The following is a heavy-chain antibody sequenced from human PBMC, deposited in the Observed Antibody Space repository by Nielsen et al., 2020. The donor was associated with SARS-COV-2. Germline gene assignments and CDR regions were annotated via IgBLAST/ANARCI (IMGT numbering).Heavy chain of an antibody. CDR2: ISSSGSTI. D-gene: IGHD5-12*01. J-gene: IGHJ4*02. V-gene: IGHV3-11*01. CDR3: ARGRGYSYGVYFDY. Sequence: GGSLRLSCAASGFIFKDYYMNWIRQAPGKGLEWISYISSSGSTIYYADSVKGRFTISRDNTKMYLQMNSLRVEDTAVYFCARGRGYSYGVYFDYWGQGTRVTVSP. CDR1: GFIFKDYY.